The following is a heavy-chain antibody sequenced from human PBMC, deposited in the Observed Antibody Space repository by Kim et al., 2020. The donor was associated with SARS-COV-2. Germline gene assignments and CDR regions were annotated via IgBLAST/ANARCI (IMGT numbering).Heavy chain of an antibody. V-gene: IGHV4-34*01. CDR3: ARVSTGGLGYCSSTSCYTIDY. J-gene: IGHJ4*02. D-gene: IGHD2-2*02. Sequence: SETLSLTCAVYGGSFSGYYWSWIRQPPGKGLEWIGEINHSGSTNYNPSLKSRVTISVDTSKNQFSLKLSSVTAADTAVYYCARVSTGGLGYCSSTSCYTIDYWGQGTLVTVSS. CDR2: INHSGST. CDR1: GGSFSGYY.